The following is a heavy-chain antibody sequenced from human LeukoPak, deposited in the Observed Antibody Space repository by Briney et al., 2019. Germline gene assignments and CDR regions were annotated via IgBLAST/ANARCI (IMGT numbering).Heavy chain of an antibody. J-gene: IGHJ3*02. V-gene: IGHV3-23*01. CDR1: GITFSSYA. D-gene: IGHD6-13*01. CDR2: INHNGGST. Sequence: GGSLRLSCEVSGITFSSYAMSWVRQAPGEGLEWVSAINHNGGSTYYADSVRGRFTISRDNSKNTLYLQLDSLRGEDTAVYYCAKGLAAAGPRRDAFDIWGQGTMVTVSS. CDR3: AKGLAAAGPRRDAFDI.